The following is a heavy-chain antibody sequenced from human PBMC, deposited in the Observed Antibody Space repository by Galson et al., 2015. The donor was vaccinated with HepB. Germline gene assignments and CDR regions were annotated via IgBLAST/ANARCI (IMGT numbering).Heavy chain of an antibody. J-gene: IGHJ6*02. CDR3: ARDYASSWYFNHYYGMDG. D-gene: IGHD6-13*01. CDR1: GFTFSTYG. CDR2: ISYDGSNK. Sequence: SLRLSCAASGFTFSTYGLHWVRQAPGKGLEWVSVISYDGSNKYYADSVKGRFTISRDNSKNTLYLQMNSLRAEDTAVYYCARDYASSWYFNHYYGMDGWGQGTTVTVSS. V-gene: IGHV3-30*19.